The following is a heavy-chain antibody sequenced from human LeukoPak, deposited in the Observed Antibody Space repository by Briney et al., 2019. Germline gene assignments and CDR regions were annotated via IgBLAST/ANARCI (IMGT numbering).Heavy chain of an antibody. Sequence: GESLQISCKGSGYSFNTYWIGWVRQVPGKGLEWMGIIYPGDSDTRYSPSFQGQVTISADKSISTAYLQWSSLKASDTAMYYCARRRYSSSSYSYYYNMDVWGKGTTVTVSS. CDR2: IYPGDSDT. CDR1: GYSFNTYW. J-gene: IGHJ6*03. CDR3: ARRRYSSSSYSYYYNMDV. V-gene: IGHV5-51*01. D-gene: IGHD6-6*01.